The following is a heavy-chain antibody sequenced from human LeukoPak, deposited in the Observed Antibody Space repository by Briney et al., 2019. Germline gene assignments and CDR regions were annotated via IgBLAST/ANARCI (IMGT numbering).Heavy chain of an antibody. CDR1: GGSISSGGYY. CDR3: ARVGSGWSNAN. J-gene: IGHJ4*02. CDR2: IYYSGST. D-gene: IGHD6-19*01. V-gene: IGHV4-61*08. Sequence: SETLSLTCTVSGGSISSGGYYWSWIRQPPGKGLEWIGYIYYSGSTNYNPSLKSRVTISVDTSKNQFSLKLSSVTAADTAVYYCARVGSGWSNANWGQGTLVTVSS.